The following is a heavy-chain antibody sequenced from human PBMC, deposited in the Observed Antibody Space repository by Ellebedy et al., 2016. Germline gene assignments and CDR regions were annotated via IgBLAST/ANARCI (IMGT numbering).Heavy chain of an antibody. CDR1: GFTFSSYG. CDR3: AKDKVYSYEYGMDV. V-gene: IGHV3-30*18. J-gene: IGHJ6*02. CDR2: ISYDGSNK. Sequence: GESLKISXAASGFTFSSYGMHWVRQAPGKGLEWVAVISYDGSNKYYADSVKGRFTISRDNSKNTLYLQMNSLRAEDTAVYYCAKDKVYSYEYGMDVWGQGTTVTVSS. D-gene: IGHD5-18*01.